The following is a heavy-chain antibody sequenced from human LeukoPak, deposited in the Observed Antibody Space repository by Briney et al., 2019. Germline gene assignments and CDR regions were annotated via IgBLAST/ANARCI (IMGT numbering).Heavy chain of an antibody. CDR2: FYYRGST. CDR3: ARHSGTLGYFDY. Sequence: KPSETLSLTCAVHSDSLSSYYRTWIRQPPGKGLEWIGYFYYRGSTNYNPSLKSRVTISLDTSKNQFSLRLRSVTAADTAVYYCARHSGTLGYFDYWGQGTRVTVSS. D-gene: IGHD1-14*01. J-gene: IGHJ4*02. V-gene: IGHV4-59*12. CDR1: SDSLSSYY.